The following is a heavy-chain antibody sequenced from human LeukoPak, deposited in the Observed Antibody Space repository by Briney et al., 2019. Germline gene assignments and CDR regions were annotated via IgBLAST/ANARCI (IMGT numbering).Heavy chain of an antibody. V-gene: IGHV4-31*03. CDR3: ARGTPGDSGYLFDY. Sequence: SETLSLTCTVSGGSISSGGYYWSWIRQHPGKGLEWIGYIYYSGSTYYNPSLKSRVTISVDTSKNQFSLKLSSVTAADTAVYYCARGTPGDSGYLFDYWGQGTLVTVSS. CDR1: GGSISSGGYY. CDR2: IYYSGST. D-gene: IGHD5-12*01. J-gene: IGHJ4*02.